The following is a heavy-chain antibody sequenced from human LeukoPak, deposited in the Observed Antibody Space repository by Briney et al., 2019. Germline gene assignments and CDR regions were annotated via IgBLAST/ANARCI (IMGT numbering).Heavy chain of an antibody. CDR3: ANDLGWIQLNLG. V-gene: IGHV3-21*04. CDR2: ISSGSIHI. J-gene: IGHJ4*02. CDR1: GFSFSSYA. Sequence: GGSLRLSCATSGFSFSSYAMSWVRQAPGKGLEWVSSISSGSIHIYYADSVQGRFTISKDNAKSSLYLQMNSLRAEDTAVYYCANDLGWIQLNLGRGQGTLVTVSS. D-gene: IGHD5-18*01.